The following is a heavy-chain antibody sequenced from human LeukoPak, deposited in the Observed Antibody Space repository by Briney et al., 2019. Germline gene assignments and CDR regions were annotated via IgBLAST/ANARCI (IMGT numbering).Heavy chain of an antibody. V-gene: IGHV3-33*01. J-gene: IGHJ6*02. CDR3: ARGGAGDSTRYYYYYYGMDV. Sequence: GRSLRLSGAASGFTFRSYGMHWVRQAPGKGLEWVAVIWYDGSNKYYADSVKGRFTISRDNSKNTLYLQMNSLRAEDTAVYYCARGGAGDSTRYYYYYYGMDVWGQGTTVTVSS. CDR2: IWYDGSNK. CDR1: GFTFRSYG. D-gene: IGHD4-17*01.